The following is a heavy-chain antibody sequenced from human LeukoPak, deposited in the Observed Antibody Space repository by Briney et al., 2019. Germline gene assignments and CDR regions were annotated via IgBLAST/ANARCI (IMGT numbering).Heavy chain of an antibody. CDR2: IRSKAYGGTT. CDR3: TSSGEISSSWYNPHDY. CDR1: GFTFGDYA. Sequence: GGSLRLSCTASGFTFGDYAMSWFRQAPGKGLEWVGFIRSKAYGGTTEYAASVKGRFTISRDDSKSIAYLQMNSLKTEDTAVYYCTSSGEISSSWYNPHDYWGQGTLVTVSS. D-gene: IGHD6-13*01. V-gene: IGHV3-49*03. J-gene: IGHJ4*02.